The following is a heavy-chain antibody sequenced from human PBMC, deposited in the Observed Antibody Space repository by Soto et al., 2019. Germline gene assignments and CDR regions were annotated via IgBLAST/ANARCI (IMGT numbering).Heavy chain of an antibody. Sequence: GASVKVSCTASGYTFTSYYMHWVRQAPGQGLEWMGIINPSGGSTSYAQKFQGRVTMTRDTSTSTVYMELSSLRSEDTAVYYCARDYGQWLVRGNDAFDIWGQGTMVTVSS. V-gene: IGHV1-46*03. CDR2: INPSGGST. CDR1: GYTFTSYY. CDR3: ARDYGQWLVRGNDAFDI. D-gene: IGHD6-19*01. J-gene: IGHJ3*02.